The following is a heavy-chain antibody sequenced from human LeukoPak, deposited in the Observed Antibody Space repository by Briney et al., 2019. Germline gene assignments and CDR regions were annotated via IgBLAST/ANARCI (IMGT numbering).Heavy chain of an antibody. Sequence: SVKVSCKASGGTFGSYAISWVRQAPGQGLEWMGGIIPIFGTANYAQKFQGRVTITADESTSTAYMELSSLRSEDTAVYYCARGDPFTYYYDSSGYYYFDYWGQGTLVTVSS. D-gene: IGHD3-22*01. CDR2: IIPIFGTA. V-gene: IGHV1-69*13. J-gene: IGHJ4*02. CDR3: ARGDPFTYYYDSSGYYYFDY. CDR1: GGTFGSYA.